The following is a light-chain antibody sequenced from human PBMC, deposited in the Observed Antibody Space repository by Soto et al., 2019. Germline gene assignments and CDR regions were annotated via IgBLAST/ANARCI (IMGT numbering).Light chain of an antibody. J-gene: IGKJ1*01. CDR2: AAS. CDR3: QQYYHWPLT. Sequence: EVVLTQSPATLSVSPGERVTLSCRASQSVGSNLAWFQQKPGQAPRLLMYAASTRPTSIAARFSGSGSGTDFILTITSLQSEDSGVFYCQQYYHWPLTFGQGTKVDI. CDR1: QSVGSN. V-gene: IGKV3-15*01.